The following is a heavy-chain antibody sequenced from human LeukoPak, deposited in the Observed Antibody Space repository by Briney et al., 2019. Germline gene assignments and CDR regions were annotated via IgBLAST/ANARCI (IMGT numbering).Heavy chain of an antibody. CDR3: ARVRVAARPYWYFDL. CDR1: GGSISSYY. D-gene: IGHD6-6*01. J-gene: IGHJ2*01. Sequence: SETLSLTGTVSGGSISSYYWSWIRQPPGKGLEWIGYIYYSGSTNYNPSLKSRVTISVDTSKNQFSLKLSSVTAADTAVYYCARVRVAARPYWYFDLWGRGTLVTVSS. CDR2: IYYSGST. V-gene: IGHV4-59*01.